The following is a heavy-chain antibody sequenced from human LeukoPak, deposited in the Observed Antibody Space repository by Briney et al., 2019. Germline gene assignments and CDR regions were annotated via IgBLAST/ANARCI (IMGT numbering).Heavy chain of an antibody. CDR3: ARGSGHRPPNDY. CDR1: GYTFTGYY. V-gene: IGHV1-2*02. D-gene: IGHD6-19*01. CDR2: INPNSGGT. J-gene: IGHJ4*02. Sequence: ASVKVSCKASGYTFTGYYMHWVRQAPGQGLEWMGWINPNSGGTNYAQKFQGRVTMTRDTSISPAYMELSRLRSDDTAVYYCARGSGHRPPNDYWGQGTLVTVSS.